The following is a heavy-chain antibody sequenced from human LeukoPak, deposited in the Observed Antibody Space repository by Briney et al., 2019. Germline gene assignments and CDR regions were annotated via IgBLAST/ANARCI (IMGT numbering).Heavy chain of an antibody. V-gene: IGHV3-30-3*01. Sequence: PGRSLRLSCAASGFTFSSYAMHWVRQAPGKGLEWVAVISYDGSNKYYADSVKGRFTISRDNSKNTLYLQMNSLRAEDTAVYYCARDGYCSSTSCPGDYGMDVWGQGTTVTVSS. CDR3: ARDGYCSSTSCPGDYGMDV. CDR1: GFTFSSYA. J-gene: IGHJ6*02. CDR2: ISYDGSNK. D-gene: IGHD2-2*03.